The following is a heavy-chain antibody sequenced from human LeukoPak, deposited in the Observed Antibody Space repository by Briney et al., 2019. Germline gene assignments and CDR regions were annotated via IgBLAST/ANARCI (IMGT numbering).Heavy chain of an antibody. J-gene: IGHJ4*02. CDR1: GGFISSYY. CDR3: ARDDPYYDSSGSLYC. V-gene: IGHV4-59*01. CDR2: IYYSGST. Sequence: PSETLSLTCTVSGGFISSYYRSCIRQPPGKGLEWIGYIYYSGSTNYYPSLKSRVTISVDMSKNQFSLKLSSVTAADTAVYYCARDDPYYDSSGSLYCWVQGTLVTVSS. D-gene: IGHD3-22*01.